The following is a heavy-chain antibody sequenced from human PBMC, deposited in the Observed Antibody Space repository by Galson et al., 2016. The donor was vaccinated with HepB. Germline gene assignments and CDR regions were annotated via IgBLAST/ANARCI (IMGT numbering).Heavy chain of an antibody. CDR2: IYNSGST. D-gene: IGHD1-26*01. CDR3: ARDQGVGGSKYHYYYGLDV. V-gene: IGHV4-59*01. Sequence: SETLSLTCTVSGDSISGYFWSWVRQPPGKEPEWIGNIYNSGSTKYNPSLKSRVTMSVDTSKNQFSLNLSSVSAADTAVYYCARDQGVGGSKYHYYYGLDVWGQGTTVTVSS. CDR1: GDSISGYF. J-gene: IGHJ6*02.